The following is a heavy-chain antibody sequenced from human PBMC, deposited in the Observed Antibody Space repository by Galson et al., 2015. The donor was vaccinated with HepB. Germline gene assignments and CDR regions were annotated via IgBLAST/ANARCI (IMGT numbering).Heavy chain of an antibody. D-gene: IGHD4-17*01. CDR3: ARAPRLMTTVTKQPKDYYYYMDV. CDR1: GGSFSGYY. J-gene: IGHJ6*03. Sequence: SETLSLTCAVYGGSFSGYYWSWIRQPPGKGLEWIGEINHSGSTNYNPSLKSRVTISVDTSKNQFSLKLSSVTAADTAVYYCARAPRLMTTVTKQPKDYYYYMDVWGKGTTVTV. V-gene: IGHV4-34*01. CDR2: INHSGST.